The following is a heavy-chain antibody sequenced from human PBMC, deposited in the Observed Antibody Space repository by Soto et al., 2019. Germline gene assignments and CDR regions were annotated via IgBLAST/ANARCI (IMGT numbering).Heavy chain of an antibody. J-gene: IGHJ6*02. D-gene: IGHD2-2*01. Sequence: ASVKVSCKASGYTFTGYYMHWVRQAPGQGLEWMGWINPNSGGTNYAQKFQGRVTMTRDTSISAAYMELSRLRSDDTAVYYCARGVLQCQLPISMDVWGQGTTVTAP. V-gene: IGHV1-2*02. CDR1: GYTFTGYY. CDR3: ARGVLQCQLPISMDV. CDR2: INPNSGGT.